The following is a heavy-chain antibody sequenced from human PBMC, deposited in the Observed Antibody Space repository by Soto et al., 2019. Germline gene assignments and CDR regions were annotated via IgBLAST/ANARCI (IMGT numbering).Heavy chain of an antibody. D-gene: IGHD3-22*01. J-gene: IGHJ4*01. V-gene: IGHV4-31*03. Sequence: PSETLSLTGTVSGGSISSGGYYWSWIRQHPGKGLEWIGYIYYGGSTYYNPSLKSRATISGDTSKKQFSLKLSSVTPADTALYYCARGGYYYENSGPKAYDYCGQGILVIVSS. CDR1: GGSISSGGYY. CDR2: IYYGGST. CDR3: ARGGYYYENSGPKAYDY.